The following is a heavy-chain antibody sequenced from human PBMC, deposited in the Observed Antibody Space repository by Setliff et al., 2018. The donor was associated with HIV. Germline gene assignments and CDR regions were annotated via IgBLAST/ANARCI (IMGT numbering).Heavy chain of an antibody. V-gene: IGHV1-2*02. D-gene: IGHD6-13*01. Sequence: ASVKVSCKASGYTFTGYYLHWVRQAPGQGLEWMGWVDPNSGDTNYEQKFQGRVSMTRDTSISTVYMELSSLRSDDTAVYYCARAAGYSSSWHRYAFEIWGQGTMVTVSS. J-gene: IGHJ3*02. CDR3: ARAAGYSSSWHRYAFEI. CDR2: VDPNSGDT. CDR1: GYTFTGYY.